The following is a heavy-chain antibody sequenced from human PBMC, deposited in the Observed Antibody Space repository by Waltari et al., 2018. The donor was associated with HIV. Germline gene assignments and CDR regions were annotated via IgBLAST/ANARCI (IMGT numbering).Heavy chain of an antibody. Sequence: QVQLVQSGAEVKRPGASVKVSCKASGYTFISYAMYWVRQAPGQRLEWMGWINAGNGNTKYSQKFQGRVTITRDTSASTDYMELSSLRSEDTAVYYCARRYCSGGSCYPDFDYWGQGTLVTVSS. J-gene: IGHJ4*02. CDR2: INAGNGNT. V-gene: IGHV1-3*01. CDR3: ARRYCSGGSCYPDFDY. CDR1: GYTFISYA. D-gene: IGHD2-15*01.